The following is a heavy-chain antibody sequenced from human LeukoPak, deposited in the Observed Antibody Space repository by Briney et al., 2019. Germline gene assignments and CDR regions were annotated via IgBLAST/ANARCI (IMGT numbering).Heavy chain of an antibody. Sequence: GGSLRLSCAVSGFNFNNYGMSWVRQVPGKGLEWVSGITWSGATTDYADSVKGRFTISRDNAKNSLYLQMNSLRAEDTALYYCARANYYDSSGYNFFDNWGQGTLVTVSS. CDR1: GFNFNNYG. D-gene: IGHD3-22*01. CDR3: ARANYYDSSGYNFFDN. V-gene: IGHV3-20*04. J-gene: IGHJ4*02. CDR2: ITWSGATT.